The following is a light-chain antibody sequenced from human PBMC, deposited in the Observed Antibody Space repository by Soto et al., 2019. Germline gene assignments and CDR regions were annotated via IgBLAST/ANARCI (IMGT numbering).Light chain of an antibody. CDR3: QSYVSSPSGSV. CDR2: GNS. CDR1: SSNIGAGYD. J-gene: IGLJ3*02. V-gene: IGLV1-40*01. Sequence: QSVLTQPPSVSGSPGQRVTISCTGSSSNIGAGYDVHWYQQLPGTAPKLLIYGNSNRPSGVPDRFSVSKSGTSASLAITGLQAENEADYICQSYVSSPSGSVFGGGTKLTVL.